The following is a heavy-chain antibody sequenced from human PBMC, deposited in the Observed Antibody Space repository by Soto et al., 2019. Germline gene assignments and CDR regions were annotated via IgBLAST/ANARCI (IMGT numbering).Heavy chain of an antibody. CDR3: ASVPHTSMVDLFDY. CDR2: ICCSGIT. V-gene: IGHV4-59*01. J-gene: IGHJ4*02. CDR1: GGSIGSYY. Sequence: AGTLSLTCAVSGGSIGSYYWRWVRQPPGKGLEGIGYICCSGITNYNPALESLVNIPVDTSKKQFTLKLSSVTAGDTLGYYCASVPHTSMVDLFDYWGQGTLVTVS. D-gene: IGHD5-18*01.